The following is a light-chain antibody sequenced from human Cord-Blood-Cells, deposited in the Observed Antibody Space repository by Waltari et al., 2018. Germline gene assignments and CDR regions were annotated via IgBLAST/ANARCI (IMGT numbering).Light chain of an antibody. CDR1: SSDVGSYNL. V-gene: IGLV2-23*01. Sequence: QSALTQPASVSGSPGQSITISCTGTSSDVGSYNLFSWYQQHPGKDPKLMIYEGSKRPSGVSNRFSGSKSGNTASLTISGLQAEDEADYYCCSYAGSWVFGGGTKLTVL. CDR3: CSYAGSWV. J-gene: IGLJ3*02. CDR2: EGS.